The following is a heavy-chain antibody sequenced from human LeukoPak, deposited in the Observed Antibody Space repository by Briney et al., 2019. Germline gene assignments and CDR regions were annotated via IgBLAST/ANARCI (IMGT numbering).Heavy chain of an antibody. V-gene: IGHV3-23*01. Sequence: QPGGSLRLSCAASGFTFSSYAMSWVRQAPGKGLEWVSAISGSGGSTYYADSVKGRFTISRDNTKNTLYLQMNSLRAEDSAVYYCAKDGSVPNNWFGPWGQGTLVTVSS. J-gene: IGHJ5*02. CDR1: GFTFSSYA. CDR2: ISGSGGST. CDR3: AKDGSVPNNWFGP. D-gene: IGHD3-10*01.